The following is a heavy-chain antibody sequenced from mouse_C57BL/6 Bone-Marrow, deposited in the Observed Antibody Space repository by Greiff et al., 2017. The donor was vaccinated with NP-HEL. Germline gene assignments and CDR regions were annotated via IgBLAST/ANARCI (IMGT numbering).Heavy chain of an antibody. CDR3: ARPMVTTDWYFDV. V-gene: IGHV4-1*01. D-gene: IGHD2-2*01. CDR2: INPDSSTI. J-gene: IGHJ1*03. Sequence: AAEGVDFSRYWMSWVRRAPGKGLGWIGEINPDSSTINYAPSLKDKFIISRDNAKNTLYLQMSKVRSEDTALYYCARPMVTTDWYFDVWGTGTTVTVSS. CDR1: GVDFSRYW.